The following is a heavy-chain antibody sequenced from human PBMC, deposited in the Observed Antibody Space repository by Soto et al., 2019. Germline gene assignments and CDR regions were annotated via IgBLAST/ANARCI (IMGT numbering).Heavy chain of an antibody. CDR1: GFTFRSYW. V-gene: IGHV3-74*01. J-gene: IGHJ6*02. Sequence: HPGGSLRLSCAASGFTFRSYWMHWVRQAPGKGLVWVSRINSDGSSTSYADSVKGRFTISRDNAKNTLYLQMNSLRAEDTAVYYCARKVNSDYYGMDVWGQGTTVTVSS. CDR2: INSDGSST. D-gene: IGHD3-10*01. CDR3: ARKVNSDYYGMDV.